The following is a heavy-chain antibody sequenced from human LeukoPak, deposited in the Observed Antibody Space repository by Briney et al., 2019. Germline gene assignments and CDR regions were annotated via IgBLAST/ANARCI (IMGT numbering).Heavy chain of an antibody. D-gene: IGHD3-10*02. J-gene: IGHJ4*02. CDR2: INHSGST. CDR1: GGSFSGYY. Sequence: ASETLSLTCAVYGGSFSGYYWSWIRQPPGKGLEWIGEINHSGSTNYNPSLKSRVTISVDTSKNQFSLKLSSVTAADTAVYYCASSVRGVIIGEDYWGQGTLVTVSS. V-gene: IGHV4-34*01. CDR3: ASSVRGVIIGEDY.